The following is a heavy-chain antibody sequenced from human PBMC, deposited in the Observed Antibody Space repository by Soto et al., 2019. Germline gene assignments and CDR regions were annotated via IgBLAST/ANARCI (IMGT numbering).Heavy chain of an antibody. CDR2: ISGSGGST. D-gene: IGHD2-15*01. CDR1: GFTFSSYA. CDR3: AQALLVVVAATADY. J-gene: IGHJ4*02. Sequence: EVQLLESGGGLVQPGGSLRLSCAASGFTFSSYAMSWVRQAPGKGLEWVSAISGSGGSTYYADSVKGRFTISRDNSKNTLYLQMNSLRAEDTDVYYCAQALLVVVAATADYWGQGTLVTVSS. V-gene: IGHV3-23*01.